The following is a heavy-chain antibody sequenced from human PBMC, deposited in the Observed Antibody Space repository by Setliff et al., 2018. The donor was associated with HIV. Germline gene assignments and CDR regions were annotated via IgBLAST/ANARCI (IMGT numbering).Heavy chain of an antibody. D-gene: IGHD3-22*01. CDR1: GFTFSGST. V-gene: IGHV3-73*01. CDR3: KADSSGYP. CDR2: IGSKANSYAT. J-gene: IGHJ5*02. Sequence: LRLSCAASGFTFSGSTIHWVRQASGKGLEWVGRIGSKANSYATAYAASVKGRFTTSREDSKNTAYLQMNSLKTEDTAVYYCKADSSGYPWGQGTLVTVAS.